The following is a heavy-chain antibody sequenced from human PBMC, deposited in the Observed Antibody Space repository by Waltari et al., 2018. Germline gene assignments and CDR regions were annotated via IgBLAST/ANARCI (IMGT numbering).Heavy chain of an antibody. Sequence: QVQLVQSGAEVKKPGASVKVSCKVSGYTLTELSMHWVRQAPGKGLEWMGGFDPEDGETIYAQKFQGRVTITADESTSTAYMELSSLRSEDTAVYYCASYSGYVPNWFDPWGQGTLVTVSS. CDR3: ASYSGYVPNWFDP. J-gene: IGHJ5*02. V-gene: IGHV1-24*01. CDR1: GYTLTELS. CDR2: FDPEDGET. D-gene: IGHD5-12*01.